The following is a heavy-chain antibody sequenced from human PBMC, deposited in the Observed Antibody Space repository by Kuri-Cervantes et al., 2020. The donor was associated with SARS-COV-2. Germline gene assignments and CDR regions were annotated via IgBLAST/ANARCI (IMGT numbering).Heavy chain of an antibody. Sequence: SVKVSCKASGGSFSSYPINWVRQAPKQGLQWMGRIIPILDIANYAQNFQDRITITADKSTSTAYMELSSLRSDDTAIYYCARDFVAGSPSYWGTGTTVTCAS. CDR3: ARDFVAGSPSY. CDR2: IIPILDIA. J-gene: IGHJ6*04. D-gene: IGHD6-6*01. CDR1: GGSFSSYP. V-gene: IGHV1-69*04.